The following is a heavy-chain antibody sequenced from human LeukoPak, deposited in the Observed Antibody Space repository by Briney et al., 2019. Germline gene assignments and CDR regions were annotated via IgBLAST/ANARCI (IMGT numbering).Heavy chain of an antibody. V-gene: IGHV1-46*01. CDR2: INPSGGST. Sequence: ASVTVSCKASGYTFTSYYMHWVRRAPGQGLEWMGIINPSGGSTSYAQKFQGRVTMTRDTSTSTVYMELSSLRSEDTAVYYCARDHRIAVAGTGRKYFDYWGQGTLVTVSS. D-gene: IGHD6-19*01. J-gene: IGHJ4*02. CDR3: ARDHRIAVAGTGRKYFDY. CDR1: GYTFTSYY.